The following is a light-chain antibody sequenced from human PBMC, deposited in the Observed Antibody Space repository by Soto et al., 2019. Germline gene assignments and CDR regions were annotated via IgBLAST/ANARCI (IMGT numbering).Light chain of an antibody. CDR1: QGSRND. Sequence: DIQMTKSPSSLSASVGDRVTITCRASQGSRNDLGWNQQKQGTAHKSMIYAASSLRSGVPSRFSGSGSGTEFTLTISSLQPEDFATYFCLQHNSYPLTFGGGTTVELK. CDR2: AAS. CDR3: LQHNSYPLT. J-gene: IGKJ4*01. V-gene: IGKV1-17*01.